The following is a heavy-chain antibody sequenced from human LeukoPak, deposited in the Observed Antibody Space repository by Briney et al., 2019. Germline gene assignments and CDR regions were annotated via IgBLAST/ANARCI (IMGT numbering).Heavy chain of an antibody. J-gene: IGHJ6*04. D-gene: IGHD3-10*02. CDR2: IKQDGSEK. V-gene: IGHV3-7*01. CDR3: AELGITMIGGV. Sequence: TGGSLRLSCAASGFTFSSYWMTWVRQAPGEGLEWVANIKQDGSEKFYVDSVKGRFTISRDSAKNSLYLQMNSLRAEDTAVYYCAELGITMIGGVWGKGTTVTISS. CDR1: GFTFSSYW.